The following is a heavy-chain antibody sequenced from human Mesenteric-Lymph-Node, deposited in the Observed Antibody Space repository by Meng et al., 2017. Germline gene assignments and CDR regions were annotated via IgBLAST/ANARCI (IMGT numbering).Heavy chain of an antibody. CDR1: GFTFSTYG. Sequence: GGSLRLSCAASGFTFSTYGMHWVRQAPGKGLEWVAVIWYDGSNKYYADSVKGRFTISRDNSKNTLYLQMNSLRAEDTAVYYCARPIAAAGTEAFDIWGQGTMVTVSS. D-gene: IGHD6-13*01. CDR2: IWYDGSNK. V-gene: IGHV3-33*01. J-gene: IGHJ3*02. CDR3: ARPIAAAGTEAFDI.